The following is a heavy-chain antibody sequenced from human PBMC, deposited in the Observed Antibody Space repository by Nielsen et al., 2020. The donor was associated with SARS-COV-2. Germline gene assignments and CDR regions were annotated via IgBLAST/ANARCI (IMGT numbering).Heavy chain of an antibody. Sequence: GESLKISCAASGFTFSTYAMSWVRQAPGKGLEWVSAISSSGGSTYYADSVKGRFTISRDNSKNTLYLQMNSLRDEDTAVYYCAKDLGTYDGTSEDAFDIWGQGTTVTVSS. CDR3: AKDLGTYDGTSEDAFDI. CDR1: GFTFSTYA. D-gene: IGHD3-22*01. CDR2: ISSSGGST. V-gene: IGHV3-23*01. J-gene: IGHJ3*02.